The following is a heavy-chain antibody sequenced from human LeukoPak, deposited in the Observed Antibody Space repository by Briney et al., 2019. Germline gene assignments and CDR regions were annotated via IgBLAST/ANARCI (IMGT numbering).Heavy chain of an antibody. D-gene: IGHD3-16*02. J-gene: IGHJ4*02. V-gene: IGHV1-69*04. CDR1: GGTFSSYT. CDR2: IIPILGIA. Sequence: SVKVSCKASGGTFSSYTISWVRQAPGQGLEWMGRIIPILGIANYAQKFQGRVTITADKSTSTAYMELSSLRSEDTAVYYCARDRVITFGGVIVGGYYFDYWGQGTLVTVSS. CDR3: ARDRVITFGGVIVGGYYFDY.